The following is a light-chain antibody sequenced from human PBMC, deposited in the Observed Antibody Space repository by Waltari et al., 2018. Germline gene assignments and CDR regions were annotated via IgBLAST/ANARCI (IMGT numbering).Light chain of an antibody. V-gene: IGLV2-11*01. Sequence: QSALTQPRSVSGPPGQSVTISCPATSSDVGGYDYVAWYQHHPGKAPKLKICDVTKRPAGVPDRFSGSKSGNTASLTISGLQAEDEADYYGAVWDDSLNVVFGGGTKLTVL. J-gene: IGLJ2*01. CDR2: DVT. CDR3: AVWDDSLNVV. CDR1: SSDVGGYDY.